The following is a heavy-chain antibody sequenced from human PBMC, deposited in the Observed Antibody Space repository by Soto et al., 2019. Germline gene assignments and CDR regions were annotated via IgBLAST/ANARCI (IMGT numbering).Heavy chain of an antibody. CDR1: GFTFSSYW. V-gene: IGHV3-74*01. J-gene: IGHJ4*02. CDR3: ARVYCSGGRCCHLDY. D-gene: IGHD2-15*01. Sequence: EVQLVESGGGLVQPGGSLRLSCAASGFTFSSYWMHWVRQAPGKGLVWVSRINSDGSSTSYADSVKGRFTISRDNAKNTLYLQMNSLRAEDTSGYYCARVYCSGGRCCHLDYWGQGTLVTV. CDR2: INSDGSST.